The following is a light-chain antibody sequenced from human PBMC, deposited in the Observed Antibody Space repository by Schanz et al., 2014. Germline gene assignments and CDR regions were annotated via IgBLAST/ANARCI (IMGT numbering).Light chain of an antibody. CDR3: FSYAGSSTWV. V-gene: IGLV2-23*01. J-gene: IGLJ3*02. CDR2: GGN. Sequence: QSALTQPASVSGSPGQSITISCTGTSSDIGSSHLVSWYQQHPDKAPKLILLGGNIRPSGVSNRFSGSKSANTASLTISGLQAEDEADYYCFSYAGSSTWVFGGGTKLTVL. CDR1: SSDIGSSHL.